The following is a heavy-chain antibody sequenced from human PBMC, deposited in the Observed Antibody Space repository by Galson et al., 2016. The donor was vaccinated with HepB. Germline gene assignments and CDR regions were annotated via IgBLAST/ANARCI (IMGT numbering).Heavy chain of an antibody. CDR1: GFTFSGYA. V-gene: IGHV3-23*01. Sequence: SLRLSCAASGFTFSGYAMGWVRQAPGKGLEWVSSISGSGRSTYYADSVKGRFTISRDNSKNTLYLQMNSLRVEDTAVYYCVKDWGRAGDDFWGQGTLVTVSS. CDR2: ISGSGRST. D-gene: IGHD6-13*01. J-gene: IGHJ4*02. CDR3: VKDWGRAGDDF.